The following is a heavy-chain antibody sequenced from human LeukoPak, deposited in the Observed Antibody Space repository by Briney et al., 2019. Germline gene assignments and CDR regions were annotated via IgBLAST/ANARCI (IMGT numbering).Heavy chain of an antibody. CDR3: ASSPNCGGDCYYGY. CDR1: VFTFSRYS. D-gene: IGHD2-21*02. Sequence: GGSLRLSCAASVFTFSRYSMNWVRQAPGKGLEWVSSISSSSSYIYYADSVKGRFTLSRDNAKTSLYLQMNSLRAEDTAVYYCASSPNCGGDCYYGYWGQGTLVTVSS. CDR2: ISSSSSYI. J-gene: IGHJ4*02. V-gene: IGHV3-21*01.